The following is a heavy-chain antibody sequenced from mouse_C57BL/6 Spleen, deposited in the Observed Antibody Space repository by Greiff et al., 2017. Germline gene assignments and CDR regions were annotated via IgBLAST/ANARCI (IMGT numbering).Heavy chain of an antibody. CDR1: GFTFSSYA. J-gene: IGHJ1*03. Sequence: EVQRVESGEGLVKPGGSLKLSCAASGFTFSSYAMSWVRQTPEKRLEWVAYISSGGDYIYYADTVKGRFTISRDNARNTLYLQMSSLKSEDTAMYYCTREGITTRYFDVWGTGTTVTVSS. D-gene: IGHD1-1*01. CDR2: ISSGGDYI. CDR3: TREGITTRYFDV. V-gene: IGHV5-9-1*02.